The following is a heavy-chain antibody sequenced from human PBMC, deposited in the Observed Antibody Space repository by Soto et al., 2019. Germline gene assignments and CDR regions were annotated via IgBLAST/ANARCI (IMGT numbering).Heavy chain of an antibody. CDR3: RRNALFVLGVTDEN. CDR2: ITSDGSGT. D-gene: IGHD3-10*02. J-gene: IGHJ4*02. Sequence: GGSLRLSCAASGFTFSGYWMHWVRQAPGKGLEWVSRITSDGSGTAYADSVKGRFSISRDNAKNTVYLQMDSLRVEDTAVYYCRRNALFVLGVTDENWGQGTPLTVSS. CDR1: GFTFSGYW. V-gene: IGHV3-74*03.